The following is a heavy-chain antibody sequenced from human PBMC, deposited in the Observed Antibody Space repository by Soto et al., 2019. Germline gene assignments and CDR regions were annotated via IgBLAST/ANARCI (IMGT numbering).Heavy chain of an antibody. D-gene: IGHD3-16*01. V-gene: IGHV4-31*03. CDR1: GGSISSGGYY. J-gene: IGHJ5*02. CDR2: IYYSGST. Sequence: QVQLQESGPGLVKPSQTLSLTCTVSGGSISSGGYYWSWIRQQPGKGLEWIGYIYYSGSTYYHPALQSRVTISVDTSKNQFSLKLSSVTAADTAVYYCARVGGINWFDPWGQGTLVTVSS. CDR3: ARVGGINWFDP.